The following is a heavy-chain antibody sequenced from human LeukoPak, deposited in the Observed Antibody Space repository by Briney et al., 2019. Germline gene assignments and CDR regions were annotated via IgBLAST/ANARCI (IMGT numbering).Heavy chain of an antibody. CDR1: GGSFSGYY. Sequence: PSETLSLTCAVYGGSFSGYYWSWIRQPPGKGLEWIGEINHSGSTNYNPSLKSRVTISVDTSKNQFSLKLSSVTAADTAVYYCARGGLLATITSKRAFDYWGQGTLVTVSS. CDR3: ARGGLLATITSKRAFDY. V-gene: IGHV4-34*01. J-gene: IGHJ4*02. CDR2: INHSGST. D-gene: IGHD5-12*01.